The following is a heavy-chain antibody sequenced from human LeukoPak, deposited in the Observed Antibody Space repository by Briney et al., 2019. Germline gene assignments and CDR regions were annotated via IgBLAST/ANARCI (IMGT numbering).Heavy chain of an antibody. V-gene: IGHV3-7*01. J-gene: IGHJ4*02. D-gene: IGHD3-9*01. Sequence: GGSLRLSCVASGFTFSNYWMSWVRQAPGKGLEWVANIKQDGSEKYYVDSVKGRGTISRDNAKNSLYLQMNSLRAEDTAVYYCTTDDWARTAYWGQGTLVTVSS. CDR3: TTDDWARTAY. CDR2: IKQDGSEK. CDR1: GFTFSNYW.